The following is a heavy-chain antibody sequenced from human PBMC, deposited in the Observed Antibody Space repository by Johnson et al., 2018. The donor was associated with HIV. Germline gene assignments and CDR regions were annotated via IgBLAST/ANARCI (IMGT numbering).Heavy chain of an antibody. V-gene: IGHV3-23*04. CDR1: GFTFSTYG. CDR3: AKDQLVGATYAAFDI. CDR2: ISGTGGTT. Sequence: VPLVESGGGLVQPGGSLRMSCVASGFTFSTYGMTWVRQAPGKGLEWVSAISGTGGTTYYADSVRGRFSISRDKSKDTLYLQMSSLRAEDTAVYYCAKDQLVGATYAAFDIWGQGTMVTVSS. J-gene: IGHJ3*02. D-gene: IGHD1-26*01.